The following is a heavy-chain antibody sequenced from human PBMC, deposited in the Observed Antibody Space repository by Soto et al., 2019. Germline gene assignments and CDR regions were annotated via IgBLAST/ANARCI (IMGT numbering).Heavy chain of an antibody. V-gene: IGHV3-30-3*01. J-gene: IGHJ4*02. D-gene: IGHD3-22*01. Sequence: GGSLRLSCAASGFTFSSYAMHWVRQAPGKGLEWVAVISYDGSNKYYADSVKGRFTISRDNSKNTLYLQMNSLRAEDTAVYYCARDIRLDYDSSGYSVYWGQGTLVTVSS. CDR1: GFTFSSYA. CDR3: ARDIRLDYDSSGYSVY. CDR2: ISYDGSNK.